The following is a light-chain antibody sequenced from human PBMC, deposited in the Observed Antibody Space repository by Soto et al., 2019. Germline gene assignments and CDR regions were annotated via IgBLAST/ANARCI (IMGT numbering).Light chain of an antibody. CDR1: QSIATY. J-gene: IGKJ4*01. V-gene: IGKV1-39*01. Sequence: DIQMTQSPSSLSASVGDRVTVTCRASQSIATYLNWFQQRPGKAPKLLIYAATNLHRGVPSRFSGSGSGTDFTLTISSLQPEDSATYYCQQSYNMLTFGEGTKVQIK. CDR3: QQSYNMLT. CDR2: AAT.